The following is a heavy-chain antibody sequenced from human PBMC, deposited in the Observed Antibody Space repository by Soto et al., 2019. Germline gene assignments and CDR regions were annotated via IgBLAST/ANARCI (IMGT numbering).Heavy chain of an antibody. Sequence: ASVKVSCKASGYTFTSYGISWVRQAPGQGLEWMGWISAYNGNINYAQKLQGRVTMTTDTSTSTAYMELRSLRSDDTAMYYCARVSGLAAAVHYYYYGMDVWGQGTTVTVSS. CDR2: ISAYNGNI. J-gene: IGHJ6*02. CDR1: GYTFTSYG. CDR3: ARVSGLAAAVHYYYYGMDV. V-gene: IGHV1-18*01. D-gene: IGHD6-13*01.